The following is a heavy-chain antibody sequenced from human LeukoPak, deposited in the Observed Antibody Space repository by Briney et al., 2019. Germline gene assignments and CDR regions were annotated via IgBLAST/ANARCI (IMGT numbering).Heavy chain of an antibody. D-gene: IGHD3-10*01. CDR3: ARDRYGSGSYYNFPFDY. V-gene: IGHV4-34*01. CDR2: INHSGST. J-gene: IGHJ4*02. CDR1: GGSFRGYY. Sequence: SETLSLTCAVYGGSFRGYYWSGIRQPPGKGLDWIGEINHSGSTNYNPSLKSRVTISVDTSKNQFSLKLSSVTAADTAVYYCARDRYGSGSYYNFPFDYWGQGTLVTVSS.